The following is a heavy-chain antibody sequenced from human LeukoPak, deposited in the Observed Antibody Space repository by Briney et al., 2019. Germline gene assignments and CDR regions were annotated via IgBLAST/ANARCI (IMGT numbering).Heavy chain of an antibody. CDR3: ARGARAGRRNWFDP. Sequence: SETLSLTCTVSGGSIRSSSYYWSWIRQPPGKGLEWIGEINHSGSTNYNPSLKSRVTISVDTSKNQFSLKLSSVTAADTAVYYCARGARAGRRNWFDPWGQGTLVTVSS. J-gene: IGHJ5*02. V-gene: IGHV4-39*07. CDR2: INHSGST. D-gene: IGHD6-19*01. CDR1: GGSIRSSSYY.